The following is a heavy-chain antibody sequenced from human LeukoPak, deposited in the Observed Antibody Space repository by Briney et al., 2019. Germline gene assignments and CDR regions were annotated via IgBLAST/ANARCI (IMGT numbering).Heavy chain of an antibody. J-gene: IGHJ5*02. Sequence: ASVKVSCKASGGTFSSYAISWVRQAPGQGLEWMGWISAYNGNTNYAQKLQGRVTMTTDTSTSTAYMELRSLRSDDTAVYYCARLAAGWFDPWGQGTLVTVSS. CDR2: ISAYNGNT. D-gene: IGHD6-13*01. CDR3: ARLAAGWFDP. CDR1: GGTFSSYA. V-gene: IGHV1-18*01.